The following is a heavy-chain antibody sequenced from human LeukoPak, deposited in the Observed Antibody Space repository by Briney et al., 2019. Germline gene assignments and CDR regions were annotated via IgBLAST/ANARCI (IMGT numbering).Heavy chain of an antibody. CDR1: GGSFSGYY. V-gene: IGHV4-34*12. CDR3: ARDSGPGALYYYDSSGYYLAFDL. CDR2: IIHSGST. D-gene: IGHD3-22*01. Sequence: SETLSLTCGVYGGSFSGYYWTWLRQSPGMGLEWIGEIIHSGSTNYNPSLTTRVTISVDTSKNQFSLKLSSVTAADTAVYYCARDSGPGALYYYDSSGYYLAFDLWGQGTMVTVSS. J-gene: IGHJ3*01.